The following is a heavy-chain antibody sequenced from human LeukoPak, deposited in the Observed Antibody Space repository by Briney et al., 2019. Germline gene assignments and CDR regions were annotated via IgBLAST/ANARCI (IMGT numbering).Heavy chain of an antibody. J-gene: IGHJ4*02. CDR3: AKKGGNYVYFDY. CDR1: GFSFNTYG. CDR2: IRYDGSTK. D-gene: IGHD3-16*01. Sequence: GGSLRLSCAASGFSFNTYGMHWVRQAPGKGLEWVAYIRYDGSTKYYADSVRGRFTISRDNSKNTLYLEMNSLRAEDTAVFYCAKKGGNYVYFDYWGQGNLVTVSS. V-gene: IGHV3-30*02.